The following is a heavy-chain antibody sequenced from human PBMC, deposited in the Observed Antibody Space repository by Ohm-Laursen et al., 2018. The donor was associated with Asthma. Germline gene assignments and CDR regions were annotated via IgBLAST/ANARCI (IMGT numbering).Heavy chain of an antibody. Sequence: SLRLSCAAPGFTFSSYAMSWVRQAPGKGLEWVSAISGSGGSTYYADSVKGRFTISRDNSKNTLYLQMNSLRAEDTAVYYGASRCTNGVCYTKGLDYYYGMDVWGQGTTVTVSS. CDR1: GFTFSSYA. J-gene: IGHJ6*02. CDR3: ASRCTNGVCYTKGLDYYYGMDV. CDR2: ISGSGGST. D-gene: IGHD2-8*01. V-gene: IGHV3-23*01.